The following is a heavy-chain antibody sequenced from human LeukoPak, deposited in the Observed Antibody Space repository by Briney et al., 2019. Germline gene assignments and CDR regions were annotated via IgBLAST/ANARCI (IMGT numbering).Heavy chain of an antibody. CDR1: GYTFTSYG. V-gene: IGHV1-8*02. Sequence: ASVKVSCKASGYTFTSYGINWVRQATGQGLEWMGWMNPNSGNTGYAQKFQGRVTMTRNTSISTAYMELSSLRSEDTAVYYCARVGPNSQLSGYDFWSGYIYYYYGMDVWGQGTTVTVSS. CDR2: MNPNSGNT. J-gene: IGHJ6*02. D-gene: IGHD3-3*01. CDR3: ARVGPNSQLSGYDFWSGYIYYYYGMDV.